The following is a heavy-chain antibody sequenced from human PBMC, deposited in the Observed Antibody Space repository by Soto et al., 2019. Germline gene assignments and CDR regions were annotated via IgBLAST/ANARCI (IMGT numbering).Heavy chain of an antibody. J-gene: IGHJ4*02. CDR1: GFTFSSFA. CDR3: AREGYGDYGKPFDY. V-gene: IGHV3-23*01. Sequence: EVQLLESGGGLVQPGGSLRLSCAASGFTFSSFATTWVRQAPGKGLEWVSGFGGSGGSTYYADSVKGRFTISRDNSKSTLYLQMNSLRAEDTAVYYCAREGYGDYGKPFDYWGQGTLVTVSS. CDR2: FGGSGGST. D-gene: IGHD4-17*01.